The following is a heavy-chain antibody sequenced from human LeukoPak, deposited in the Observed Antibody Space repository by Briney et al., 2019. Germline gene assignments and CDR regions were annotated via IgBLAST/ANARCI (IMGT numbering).Heavy chain of an antibody. Sequence: ASETLSLTCAVYGGSFSGYYWSWIRQPPGKGLEWIGEINHSGSTNYNPSLKSRVTISVDTSRNQFSLKLSSVTAADTAVYYCARRLGRKFGERFYYYYYMDVWGKGTTVTISS. V-gene: IGHV4-34*01. CDR1: GGSFSGYY. CDR2: INHSGST. J-gene: IGHJ6*03. D-gene: IGHD3-10*01. CDR3: ARRLGRKFGERFYYYYYMDV.